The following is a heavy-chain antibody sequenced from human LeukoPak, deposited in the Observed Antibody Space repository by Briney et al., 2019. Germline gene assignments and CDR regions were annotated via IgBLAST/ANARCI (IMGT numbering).Heavy chain of an antibody. J-gene: IGHJ4*02. CDR1: GYTFTSYD. CDR2: MNPNSGNT. V-gene: IGHV1-8*01. CDR3: ARSATVTTRAVLGY. Sequence: ASVKVSCKASGYTFTSYDINWVRQATGQGLEWMGWMNPNSGNTGYAQKFQGRVTMTRNTSISTAYMELSSLRSEDTAVYYCARSATVTTRAVLGYWGQGTLVTVSS. D-gene: IGHD4-17*01.